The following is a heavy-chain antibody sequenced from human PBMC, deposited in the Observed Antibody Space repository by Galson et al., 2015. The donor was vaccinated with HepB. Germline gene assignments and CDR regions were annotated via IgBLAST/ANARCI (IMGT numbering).Heavy chain of an antibody. J-gene: IGHJ3*02. Sequence: SLRLSCAASEFTFSDYYMSWIRQAPGKGLEWISYINSRSSDTKYADSVKGRFTISRDNAKESLYLQMNSLRAEDTAVYYCARGGYDILTGYDDPLTGSYHAHKAAYDMWGQGTMVTVSS. V-gene: IGHV3-11*06. CDR2: INSRSSDT. D-gene: IGHD3-9*01. CDR3: ARGGYDILTGYDDPLTGSYHAHKAAYDM. CDR1: EFTFSDYY.